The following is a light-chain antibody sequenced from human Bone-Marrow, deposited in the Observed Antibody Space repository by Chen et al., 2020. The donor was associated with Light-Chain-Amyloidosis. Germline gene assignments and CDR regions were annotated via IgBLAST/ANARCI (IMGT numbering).Light chain of an antibody. CDR3: QVWDRSSDSPV. J-gene: IGLJ3*02. V-gene: IGLV3-21*02. CDR1: NIGPTS. Sequence: SYVLTHPSSVSVAPGQTATIACGGNNIGPTSVHWYQQTPGQAPLLVVYDDSDRPSGIPERLSGSNSGNTATLTISRVEAGDEADYYCQVWDRSSDSPVFGGGTKLTVL. CDR2: DDS.